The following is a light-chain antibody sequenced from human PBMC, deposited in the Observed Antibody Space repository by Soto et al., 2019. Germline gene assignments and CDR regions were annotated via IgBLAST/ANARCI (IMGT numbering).Light chain of an antibody. CDR3: SSYTSSSTNVV. CDR2: DVS. CDR1: SSDVGGYNY. V-gene: IGLV2-14*01. J-gene: IGLJ2*01. Sequence: QSALTQPASLSGSPGQSITISCTGTSSDVGGYNYVSWYQQHPGKAPKLMIYDVSNRPSGVSNRFSGSKSGNTASLTISGLQAEDEAEYYCSSYTSSSTNVVFGGGTKVTVL.